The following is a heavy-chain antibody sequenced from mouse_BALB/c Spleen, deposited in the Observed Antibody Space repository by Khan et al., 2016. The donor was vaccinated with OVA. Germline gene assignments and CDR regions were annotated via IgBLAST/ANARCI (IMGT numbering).Heavy chain of an antibody. CDR1: GYIFTSYW. V-gene: IGHV1-5*01. CDR2: IFPGNTDT. Sequence: VQLKQSGTVLARPGASVKMSCKTPGYIFTSYWIHWVKQRPGQGLEWIGGIFPGNTDTTYNQKFKDKAKLTAVTSASTAYMELSSLTNEDSAVYYCTRAGYGAFAYWGQGTLVTVSA. D-gene: IGHD1-1*01. J-gene: IGHJ3*01. CDR3: TRAGYGAFAY.